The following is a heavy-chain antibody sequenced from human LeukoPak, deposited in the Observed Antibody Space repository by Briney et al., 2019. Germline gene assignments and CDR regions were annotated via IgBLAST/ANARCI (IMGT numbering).Heavy chain of an antibody. V-gene: IGHV4-34*01. CDR2: IHYSGSS. J-gene: IGHJ3*02. D-gene: IGHD2-2*02. CDR1: GGPFSDHY. CDR3: ARSEYQPLLYPGGAFDI. Sequence: PSETLSLTCADYGGPFSDHYWSWIRQPPGMGLEWIGQIHYSGSSTYNPSLKSRVTISVDTSKNQFSLKLSSVTAADTAVYYCARSEYQPLLYPGGAFDIWGQGTMVTVSS.